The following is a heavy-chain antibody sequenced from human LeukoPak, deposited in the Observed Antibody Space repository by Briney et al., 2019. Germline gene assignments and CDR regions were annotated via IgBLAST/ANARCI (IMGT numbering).Heavy chain of an antibody. D-gene: IGHD3-3*01. J-gene: IGHJ4*02. CDR1: GGTFSSYA. CDR3: ARSFYYDFWSGYTFDY. Sequence: SVKVSCKASGGTFSSYAISWMRQAPGQGLEWMGGIIPIFGTANYAQKFQGRVTITADESTSTAYMELSSLRSEDTAVYYCARSFYYDFWSGYTFDYWGQGTLVTVSS. CDR2: IIPIFGTA. V-gene: IGHV1-69*01.